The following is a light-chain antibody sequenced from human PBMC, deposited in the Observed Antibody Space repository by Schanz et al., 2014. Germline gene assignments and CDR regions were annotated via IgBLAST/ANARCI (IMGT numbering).Light chain of an antibody. J-gene: IGLJ2*01. V-gene: IGLV2-23*02. CDR2: GDN. CDR1: ATDIGCTYL. Sequence: QSALTQPASVSASPGQSITISCTGTATDIGCTYLVSWYQQNPGEAPKLLILGDNHRPSGVSNRFSGSKSANTASLTISGLQAEDEATYYCCSYSHTRTFVLFGGGTKLTVL. CDR3: CSYSHTRTFVL.